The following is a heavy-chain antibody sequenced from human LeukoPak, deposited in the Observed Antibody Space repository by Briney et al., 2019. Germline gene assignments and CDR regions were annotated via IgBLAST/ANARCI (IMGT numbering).Heavy chain of an antibody. J-gene: IGHJ3*02. CDR3: ARNGDYGDAFDI. CDR2: IFYSGST. D-gene: IGHD4-17*01. Sequence: SETLSLTCTVSSGSISTSNYYWGWVRQPPGKTLEWIGNIFYSGSTNYNPSLKSRVTISVDTSKNQFSLKLSSVTAADTAVYYCARNGDYGDAFDIWGQGTMVTVSS. CDR1: SGSISTSNYY. V-gene: IGHV4-61*05.